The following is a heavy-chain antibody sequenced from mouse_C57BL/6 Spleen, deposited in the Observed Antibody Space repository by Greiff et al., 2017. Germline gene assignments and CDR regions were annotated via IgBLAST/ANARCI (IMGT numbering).Heavy chain of an antibody. V-gene: IGHV5-16*01. J-gene: IGHJ4*01. CDR1: GFTFSDYY. D-gene: IGHD2-1*01. CDR3: AREGIYYAPYYAMDY. CDR2: INYDGSST. Sequence: EVQRVESEGGLVQPGSSMKLSCTASGFTFSDYYMAWVRQVPEKGLEWVANINYDGSSTYYLDSLKSRFIISRDNAKNILYLQMSSLKSEDTATYYCAREGIYYAPYYAMDYWGQGTSVTVSS.